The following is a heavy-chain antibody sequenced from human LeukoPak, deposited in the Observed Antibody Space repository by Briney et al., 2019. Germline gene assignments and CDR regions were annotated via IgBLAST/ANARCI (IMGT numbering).Heavy chain of an antibody. CDR2: ISGYNGDT. Sequence: ASVKVSCKASGYTFISYGISWVRQGPGQGLEWMGWISGYNGDTKYAQKLQGRVTMTTDTSTNTAYMELRSLTSDDTAVYFCARGHSSGWFRHAFDIWGQGTKVTVSS. V-gene: IGHV1-18*04. D-gene: IGHD6-19*01. CDR1: GYTFISYG. J-gene: IGHJ3*02. CDR3: ARGHSSGWFRHAFDI.